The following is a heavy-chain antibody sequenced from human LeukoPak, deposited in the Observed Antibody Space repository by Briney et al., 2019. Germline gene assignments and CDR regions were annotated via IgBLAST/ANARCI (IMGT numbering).Heavy chain of an antibody. D-gene: IGHD1-1*01. Sequence: GGSLRLSCGASGFTFSSYWMCWVRQAPRKGLEWVANIKPDGTEKQYVDSVKGRLTISRDNAKNSLYLQMNSLRVDDTAVYYCATTTRSRSWDYWGQGTLVTVSS. CDR1: GFTFSSYW. CDR2: IKPDGTEK. CDR3: ATTTRSRSWDY. V-gene: IGHV3-7*01. J-gene: IGHJ4*02.